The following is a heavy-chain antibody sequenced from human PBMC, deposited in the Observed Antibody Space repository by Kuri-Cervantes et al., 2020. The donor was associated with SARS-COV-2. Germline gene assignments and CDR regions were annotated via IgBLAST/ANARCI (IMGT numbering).Heavy chain of an antibody. V-gene: IGHV1-18*01. CDR2: ISAYNGNT. Sequence: ASSLVFSKAASCTFTSYGISWVRQAPGQGLEWMGWISAYNGNTNYAQKLQGRVTITIDNSTSTAYMELRSLRSDDTAVYYCARDYGLWFGEENWFDPWGQGTLVTVSS. D-gene: IGHD3-10*01. CDR3: ARDYGLWFGEENWFDP. CDR1: SCTFTSYG. J-gene: IGHJ5*02.